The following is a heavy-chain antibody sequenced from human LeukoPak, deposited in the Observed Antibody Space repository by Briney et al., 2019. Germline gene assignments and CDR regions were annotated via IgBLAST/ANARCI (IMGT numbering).Heavy chain of an antibody. V-gene: IGHV4-39*01. CDR3: ARAAPESSGYYTDYYYYYGMDV. J-gene: IGHJ6*02. D-gene: IGHD3-22*01. Sequence: SETLSLTCTVSGGSISRSSYYWGWIRQPPGKGLEWIGSIYYSGSTYYNPSLKSRVTISVDTSKNQFSLKLSSVTAADTAVYYCARAAPESSGYYTDYYYYYGMDVWGQGTTVTVSS. CDR1: GGSISRSSYY. CDR2: IYYSGST.